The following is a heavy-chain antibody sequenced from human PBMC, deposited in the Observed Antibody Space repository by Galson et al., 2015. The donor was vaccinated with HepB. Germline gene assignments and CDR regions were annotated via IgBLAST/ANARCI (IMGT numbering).Heavy chain of an antibody. D-gene: IGHD2-15*01. CDR1: GFTFSSYS. Sequence: SLRLSCAASGFTFSSYSMNWVRQAPGKGLEWVSSISSSSSYIYYADSVKGRFTISRDNAKNSLYLQMNSLRAEDTAVYYCARDLREYCSGGSCQYIFDYWGQGTLVTVSS. J-gene: IGHJ4*02. V-gene: IGHV3-21*01. CDR2: ISSSSSYI. CDR3: ARDLREYCSGGSCQYIFDY.